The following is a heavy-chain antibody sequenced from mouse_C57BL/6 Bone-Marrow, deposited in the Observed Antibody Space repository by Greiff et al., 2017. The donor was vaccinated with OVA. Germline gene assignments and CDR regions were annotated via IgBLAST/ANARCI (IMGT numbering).Heavy chain of an antibody. D-gene: IGHD1-1*01. Sequence: VQLQQSGPVLVKPGASVKMSCKASGYTFTDYYMNWVKQSHGKSLEWIGVINPYNGGTSYNQKFKGKATLTVDKSSSTAYMELHSLTSEDSAVYYGAPITTVVNWYFDVWGTGTTVTVSS. V-gene: IGHV1-19*01. J-gene: IGHJ1*03. CDR1: GYTFTDYY. CDR2: INPYNGGT. CDR3: APITTVVNWYFDV.